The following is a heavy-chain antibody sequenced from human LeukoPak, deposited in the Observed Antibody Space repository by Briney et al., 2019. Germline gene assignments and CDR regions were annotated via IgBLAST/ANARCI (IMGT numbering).Heavy chain of an antibody. D-gene: IGHD6-19*01. CDR3: ARQNVEYAGYSSGWSVY. CDR2: IYYSGST. CDR1: GGSISSSSYY. Sequence: PSETLSLTCTVSGGSISSSSYYWGWIRQPPGKGLEWIGSIYYSGSTYYNPSLKSRVTISVDTSKNQFSLKLSSVTAADTAVYYCARQNVEYAGYSSGWSVYWGQGTLVTVSS. V-gene: IGHV4-39*01. J-gene: IGHJ4*02.